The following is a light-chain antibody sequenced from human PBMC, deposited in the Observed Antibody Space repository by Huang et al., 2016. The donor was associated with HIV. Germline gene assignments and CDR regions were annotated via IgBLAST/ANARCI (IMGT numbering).Light chain of an antibody. CDR1: QGVSTF. J-gene: IGKJ4*01. CDR3: QQRSNWLT. Sequence: EIVLTQSPATLSLSPGERATLSCRASQGVSTFLAWYQQRPGQAPRLLIYDASNRATGIPARFSASGAVTDFTLTISSLGPEDFAVYYCQQRSNWLTFGGGTKIEIK. CDR2: DAS. V-gene: IGKV3-11*01.